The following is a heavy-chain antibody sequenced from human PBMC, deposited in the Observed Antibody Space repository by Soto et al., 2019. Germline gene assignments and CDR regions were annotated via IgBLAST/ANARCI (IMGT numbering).Heavy chain of an antibody. D-gene: IGHD1-26*01. J-gene: IGHJ2*01. CDR1: GYSFTNYI. CDR2: ISPYNGNT. V-gene: IGHV1-18*01. Sequence: QVQLVQSGADVKKPGASVKVSCKASGYSFTNYIITWVRQAPGQGLEWMGWISPYNGNTDYAQNLLGRGTLTTDTSTSTVYMERRSLRSDDTAVYYCARESQTWGLHKHFDLWGRGTLVTVSS. CDR3: ARESQTWGLHKHFDL.